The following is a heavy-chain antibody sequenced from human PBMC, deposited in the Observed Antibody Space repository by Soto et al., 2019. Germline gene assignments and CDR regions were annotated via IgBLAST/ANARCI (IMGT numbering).Heavy chain of an antibody. CDR3: AGTLRFLEWLFI. D-gene: IGHD3-3*01. CDR2: IYHSGST. Sequence: SETLSLTCTVSGGSISRGGYSWGWVRQPPGKGLEWIGYIYHSGSTYYNPSLKSRVTISVDRSKNQFSLKLSSVTAAETAVYYCAGTLRFLEWLFIWGQATMVT. V-gene: IGHV4-30-2*01. J-gene: IGHJ3*02. CDR1: GGSISRGGYS.